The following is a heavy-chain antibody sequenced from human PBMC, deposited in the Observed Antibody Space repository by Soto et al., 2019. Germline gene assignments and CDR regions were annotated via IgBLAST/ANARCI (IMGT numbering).Heavy chain of an antibody. V-gene: IGHV3-53*01. Sequence: RLSCAASGFTVSSNYLSWVRQAPGKGLEWVSVIFSADNTHYADSVKGRFTISRDNSKNTVFLQMNSLRAEDTAVYYCAITGAGYYIVWGQGTPVTVSS. CDR3: AITGAGYYIV. D-gene: IGHD3-3*01. J-gene: IGHJ4*02. CDR2: IFSADNT. CDR1: GFTVSSNY.